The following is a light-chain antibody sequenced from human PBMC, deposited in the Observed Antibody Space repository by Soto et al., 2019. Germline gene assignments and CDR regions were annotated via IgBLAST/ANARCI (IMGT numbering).Light chain of an antibody. V-gene: IGLV2-11*01. Sequence: QSVLTQPRSVSGSPGQSVSISCTGTSRDVGGYIYVSWYQQYPGKAPKLMIYDVDKRPSGVPDRFSGSKSGNTASLTISGLQAEDEADYYCCSYAGTYVVFGGGTKVTVL. CDR3: CSYAGTYVV. J-gene: IGLJ2*01. CDR1: SRDVGGYIY. CDR2: DVD.